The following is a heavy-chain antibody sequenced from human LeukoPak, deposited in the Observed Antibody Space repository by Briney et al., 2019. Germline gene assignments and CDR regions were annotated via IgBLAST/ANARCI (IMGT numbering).Heavy chain of an antibody. CDR1: GYTFTGYY. D-gene: IGHD3-3*01. J-gene: IGHJ6*03. CDR2: INPNSGGA. V-gene: IGHV1-2*02. Sequence: ASVKVSCKASGYTFTGYYMHWVRQAPGQGLEWMGWINPNSGGANYAQKFQGRVTMTRDTSISTAYMELSRLRSDDTAVYYCARSGFWSGYYTSAPLYYYYYYMDVWGKGTTVTVSS. CDR3: ARSGFWSGYYTSAPLYYYYYYMDV.